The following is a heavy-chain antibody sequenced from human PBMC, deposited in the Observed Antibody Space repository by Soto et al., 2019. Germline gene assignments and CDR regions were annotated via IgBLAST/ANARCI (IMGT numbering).Heavy chain of an antibody. D-gene: IGHD2-2*01. CDR3: AKDQVGGGVRCISTSCHPDYYYYGMDV. Sequence: QVQLVESGGGVVQPGRSLRLSCAASGFTFSSFGMHWVRQAPGKGLEWVAFITYDGSNKYYSDSVKGQFTISRDNSKNTLYLQMNSLRAEDTAVYYCAKDQVGGGVRCISTSCHPDYYYYGMDVWGQGTTVTVSS. CDR1: GFTFSSFG. V-gene: IGHV3-30*18. CDR2: ITYDGSNK. J-gene: IGHJ6*02.